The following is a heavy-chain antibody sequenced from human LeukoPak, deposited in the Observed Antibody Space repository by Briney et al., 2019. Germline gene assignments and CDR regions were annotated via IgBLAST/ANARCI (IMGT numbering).Heavy chain of an antibody. D-gene: IGHD4-17*01. Sequence: GGSLRLSCAASGFTFSSYSMNWVRQAPGKGLEWVSSISSSSYIYYADSVKGRFTISRDNAKNSLYLQMNSLRAEDTAVYYCARDLRSDGWDYWGQGTLVTVSS. J-gene: IGHJ4*02. CDR1: GFTFSSYS. CDR2: ISSSSYI. CDR3: ARDLRSDGWDY. V-gene: IGHV3-21*01.